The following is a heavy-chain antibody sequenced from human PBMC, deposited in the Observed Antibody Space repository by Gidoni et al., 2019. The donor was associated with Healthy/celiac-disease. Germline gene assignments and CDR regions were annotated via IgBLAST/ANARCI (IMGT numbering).Heavy chain of an antibody. Sequence: EVQLLESGGGLVQPGGSLRLSCAASGFTFSSYAMSWVRQAPGKGLEWVSAISGSGGSTYYADSVKGRFTISRDNSKNTLYLQMNSLRAEDTAVYYCAKAGSGWYVRHDAFDIWGQGTMVTVSS. V-gene: IGHV3-23*01. J-gene: IGHJ3*02. CDR1: GFTFSSYA. CDR2: ISGSGGST. D-gene: IGHD6-19*01. CDR3: AKAGSGWYVRHDAFDI.